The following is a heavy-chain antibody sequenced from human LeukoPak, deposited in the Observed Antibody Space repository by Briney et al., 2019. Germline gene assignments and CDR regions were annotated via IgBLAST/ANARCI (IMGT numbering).Heavy chain of an antibody. V-gene: IGHV3-30*03. CDR1: GFSFGGYA. CDR3: ARGLEEYSSSSPYFDY. J-gene: IGHJ4*02. Sequence: GRSLRLSCAASGFSFGGYAMHWVRQAPGKGPGWVSVISYDGTSEYYHDSVKGRFTISRDNSKNTLYLQMNSLRAEDTAVYYCARGLEEYSSSSPYFDYWGQGTLVTVSS. D-gene: IGHD6-6*01. CDR2: ISYDGTSE.